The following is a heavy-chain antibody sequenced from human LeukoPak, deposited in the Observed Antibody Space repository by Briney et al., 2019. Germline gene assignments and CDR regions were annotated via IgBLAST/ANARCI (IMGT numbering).Heavy chain of an antibody. CDR1: GFTFTSYA. V-gene: IGHV3-11*05. CDR3: ARGGTLADD. Sequence: GGSLRLSCAASGFTFTSYAMSWFRQAPGKGLEWVSYISTSSSFTDYADSVKGRFTISRDNAKNSLYLQMNSLTAEDTAVYYCARGGTLADDWGQGTLVTVSS. J-gene: IGHJ4*02. CDR2: ISTSSSFT.